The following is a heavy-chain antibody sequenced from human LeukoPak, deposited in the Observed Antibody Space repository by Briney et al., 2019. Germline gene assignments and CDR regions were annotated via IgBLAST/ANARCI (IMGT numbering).Heavy chain of an antibody. CDR2: IRYDGSKK. CDR1: GFTFNSYG. CDR3: ARDGRGITMMVETLPDY. D-gene: IGHD3-22*01. Sequence: SGGSLSLSCVASGFTFNSYGMHWVRQAPGKGLEWVAFIRYDGSKKYYADSVKGRFTISRDKSKKMLYMEVDSLRDDDTAVYYCARDGRGITMMVETLPDYWGKGTLVTVSS. J-gene: IGHJ4*02. V-gene: IGHV3-30*02.